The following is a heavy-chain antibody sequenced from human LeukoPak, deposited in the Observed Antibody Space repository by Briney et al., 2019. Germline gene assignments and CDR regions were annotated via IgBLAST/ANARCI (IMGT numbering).Heavy chain of an antibody. CDR3: ARDRSPMVRGVIISWFDP. CDR2: IYTSGST. CDR1: GGSISSYY. D-gene: IGHD3-10*01. Sequence: SETLSLTCTVSGGSISSYYWSWIRQPAGKGLEWIGRIYTSGSTNYNPSLKSRVTMSVDTSKNQFSLKLSSVTAADTAVYYCARDRSPMVRGVIISWFDPWGQGTLVTVSS. V-gene: IGHV4-4*07. J-gene: IGHJ5*02.